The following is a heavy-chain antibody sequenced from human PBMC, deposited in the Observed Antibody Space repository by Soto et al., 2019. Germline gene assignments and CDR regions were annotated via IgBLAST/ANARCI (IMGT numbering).Heavy chain of an antibody. J-gene: IGHJ4*02. CDR1: GGTFSSYA. CDR3: AREDSSGWLFDY. CDR2: IIPIFGTA. V-gene: IGHV1-69*13. Sequence: SVKVSCKASGGTFSSYAISWVRQAPGQGLEWMGGIIPIFGTANYAQKFQGRVTITADESTSTAYMELSSLRSEDTAVYYCAREDSSGWLFDYWGQGTLVTASS. D-gene: IGHD6-19*01.